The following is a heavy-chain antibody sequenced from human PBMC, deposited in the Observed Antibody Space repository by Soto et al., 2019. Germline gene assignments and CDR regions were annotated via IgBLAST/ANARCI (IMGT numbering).Heavy chain of an antibody. J-gene: IGHJ6*03. CDR1: GYSFTNYG. Sequence: QDQLLQSGAEVKKPGASVTVSCKASGYSFTNYGITWVRQAPGQGLEWMGWISAFNGNTHYAQKLQGRVTMTTDASPSTAFLELRSLLSDDTAVYYCARDRGVAPPVAGNTHYYYYMDVWGKGTTVTVSS. D-gene: IGHD6-19*01. CDR3: ARDRGVAPPVAGNTHYYYYMDV. CDR2: ISAFNGNT. V-gene: IGHV1-18*01.